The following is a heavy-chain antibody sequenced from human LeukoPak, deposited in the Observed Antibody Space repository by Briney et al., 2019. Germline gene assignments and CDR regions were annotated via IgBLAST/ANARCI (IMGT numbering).Heavy chain of an antibody. D-gene: IGHD3-10*01. J-gene: IGHJ5*02. CDR3: AKGTYGSASYAPSFDL. CDR2: ISYDGSNK. V-gene: IGHV3-30*18. CDR1: GFTFSSYG. Sequence: GGSLRLSCAASGFTFSSYGMHWVRQAPGKGLEWVAVISYDGSNKYYADSVKGRFTISRDNSKNTLYLQMNSLRAEDTAVYYCAKGTYGSASYAPSFDLWGQGTLVTVSS.